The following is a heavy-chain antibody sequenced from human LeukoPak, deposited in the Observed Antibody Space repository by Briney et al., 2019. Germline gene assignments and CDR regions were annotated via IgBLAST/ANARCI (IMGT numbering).Heavy chain of an antibody. J-gene: IGHJ4*02. CDR2: IYYSGTT. Sequence: SETLSLTCTASGGSISSRSYYWGWIRQPPGKGLEWIGSIYYSGTTYYKPSLKSRVTISVDTSKNQFSLRLASVTAADTAVYYCARHGKVKPTAIGYWGQGTLVTVSS. V-gene: IGHV4-39*01. CDR1: GGSISSRSYY. CDR3: ARHGKVKPTAIGY. D-gene: IGHD2-2*02.